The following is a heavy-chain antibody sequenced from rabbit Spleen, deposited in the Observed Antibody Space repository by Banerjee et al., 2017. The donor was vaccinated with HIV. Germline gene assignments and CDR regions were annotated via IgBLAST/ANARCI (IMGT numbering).Heavy chain of an antibody. Sequence: QSLEESGGDLVKPGASLTLTCKASGLDFSGDSYDSYMCWVRQAPGKGLEWIACIDIGSSGFTYFASWAKGRFTISKTSSTTVTLQMTSLTVADTGTYFCARFYAGYGDFGYAAMWGQGTLVTVS. CDR2: IDIGSSGFT. D-gene: IGHD7-1*01. V-gene: IGHV1S40*01. CDR3: ARFYAGYGDFGYAAM. J-gene: IGHJ3*01. CDR1: GLDFSGDSY.